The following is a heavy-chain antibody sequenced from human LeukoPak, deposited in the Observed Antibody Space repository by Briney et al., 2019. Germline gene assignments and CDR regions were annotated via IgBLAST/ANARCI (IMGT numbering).Heavy chain of an antibody. Sequence: SVKVSCKASGGTFSSYAISWVRQAPGQGLEWMGGIIPIFGTANYAQKFQGRVTITTDESTSTAYMELSSLRSEDTAVYYCAREERWELPGAENAFDIWGQGTMVTVSS. CDR2: IIPIFGTA. D-gene: IGHD1-26*01. J-gene: IGHJ3*02. V-gene: IGHV1-69*05. CDR3: AREERWELPGAENAFDI. CDR1: GGTFSSYA.